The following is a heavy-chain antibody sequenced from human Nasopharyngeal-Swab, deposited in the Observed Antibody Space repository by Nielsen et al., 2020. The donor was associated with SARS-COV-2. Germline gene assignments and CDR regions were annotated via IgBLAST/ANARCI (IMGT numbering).Heavy chain of an antibody. CDR2: IYPGDSDT. D-gene: IGHD3-3*01. CDR3: ARAPYDFWSGYSMYYFDY. V-gene: IGHV5-51*01. J-gene: IGHJ4*02. Sequence: VRQMPGKGLEWMGIIYPGDSDTRYSPSFQGQVTISADKSISTAYLQWSSLKASDTAMYYCARAPYDFWSGYSMYYFDYWSQGTLVTVSS.